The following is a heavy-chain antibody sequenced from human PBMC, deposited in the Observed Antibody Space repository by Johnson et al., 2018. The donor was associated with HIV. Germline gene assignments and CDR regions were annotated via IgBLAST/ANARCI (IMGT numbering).Heavy chain of an antibody. J-gene: IGHJ3*02. CDR1: GFTFSSYA. V-gene: IGHV3-23*04. CDR2: ISGSGGST. D-gene: IGHD3-22*01. Sequence: VQLVESGGGLVHPGGSLRLSCAASGFTFSSYAMSWVRQAPGKGLEWVSAISGSGGSTYYADSVKGRFTISRDNSKNTLYLQMNSLRAEDTAVYYCAPDPRITMIVVVKPAFDIWGQGTMVTVSS. CDR3: APDPRITMIVVVKPAFDI.